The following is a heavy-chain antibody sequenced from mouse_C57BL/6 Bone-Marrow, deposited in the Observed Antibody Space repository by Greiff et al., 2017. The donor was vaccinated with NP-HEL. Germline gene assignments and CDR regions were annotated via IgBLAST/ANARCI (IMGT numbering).Heavy chain of an antibody. Sequence: QVQLQQPGAELVKPGASVKLSCKASGYTFTSYWMQWVNQRPGQGLEWIGEIDPSASYTTYNQTFKGKATLTVDTSSSTAYMQLSSLTSEDSAVYYCASGAMDYWGQGTAVTVSS. V-gene: IGHV1-50*01. CDR1: GYTFTSYW. J-gene: IGHJ4*01. CDR2: IDPSASYT. CDR3: ASGAMDY.